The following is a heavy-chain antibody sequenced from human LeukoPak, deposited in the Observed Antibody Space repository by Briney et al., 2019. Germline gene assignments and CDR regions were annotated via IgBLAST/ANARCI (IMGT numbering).Heavy chain of an antibody. Sequence: SETLSLTCAVYGGSFSGYYWSWIRQPPGKGLGWIGEINHSGSTNYNPSLKSRVTISVDTSKNQFSLKLSSVTAADTAVYYCASDYYDSSGENEKFDYWGQGTLVTVSS. D-gene: IGHD3-22*01. CDR2: INHSGST. J-gene: IGHJ4*02. CDR1: GGSFSGYY. CDR3: ASDYYDSSGENEKFDY. V-gene: IGHV4-34*01.